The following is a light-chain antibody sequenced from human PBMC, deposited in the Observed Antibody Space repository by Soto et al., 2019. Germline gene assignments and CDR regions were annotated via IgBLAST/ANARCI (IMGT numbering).Light chain of an antibody. CDR3: KQYNNWPPIT. CDR2: GAS. V-gene: IGKV3-15*01. Sequence: EIVMTQSPATLSVSPGERATLSCRASQTIRSNLAWYQQKPGQAPRLLIYGASNRATGIPARFSGSGSGTEFTLTISSLQSEDFAVYYCKQYNNWPPITFGQGTRLEIK. J-gene: IGKJ5*01. CDR1: QTIRSN.